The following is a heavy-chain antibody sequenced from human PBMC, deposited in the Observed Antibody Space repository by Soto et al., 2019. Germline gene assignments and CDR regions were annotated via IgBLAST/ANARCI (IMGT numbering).Heavy chain of an antibody. CDR1: GFTFSSYA. CDR2: ISGSGGST. J-gene: IGHJ5*02. V-gene: IGHV3-23*01. CDR3: AKDSGYCSGGSCYYVGNWFDP. Sequence: VGSLRLSCAASGFTFSSYAMSWVRQAPGKGLEWVSAISGSGGSTYYADSVKGRFTISRDNSKNTLYLQMNSLRAEDTAVYYCAKDSGYCSGGSCYYVGNWFDPWGQGTLVTVSS. D-gene: IGHD2-15*01.